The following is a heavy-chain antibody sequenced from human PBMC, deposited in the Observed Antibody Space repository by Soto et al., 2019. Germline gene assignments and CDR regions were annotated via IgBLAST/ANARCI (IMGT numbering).Heavy chain of an antibody. CDR2: ISGSGGST. CDR1: GFTFSSYA. D-gene: IGHD4-4*01. CDR3: AKDLTVTRRPGPLQTYYMDV. V-gene: IGHV3-23*01. J-gene: IGHJ6*03. Sequence: GESLKISCAASGFTFSSYAMSWVRQAPGKGLEWVSAISGSGGSTYYADSVKGRFTISRDNSKNTLYLQMNSLRAEDTAVYYCAKDLTVTRRPGPLQTYYMDVWGKGTTVTVSS.